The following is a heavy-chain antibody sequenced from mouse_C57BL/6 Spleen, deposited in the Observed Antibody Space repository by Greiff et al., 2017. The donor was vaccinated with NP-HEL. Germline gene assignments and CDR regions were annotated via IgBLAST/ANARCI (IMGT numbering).Heavy chain of an antibody. Sequence: EVKLLESGGGLVQPGGSLKLSCAASGFTFSDYGMAWVRQAPRKGPEWVAFISNLAYSIYYADTVTGRFTISRENAKNTLYLEMSSLRSEDTAMYYCARQGDSSGYEDAMDYWGQGTSVTVSS. J-gene: IGHJ4*01. D-gene: IGHD3-2*02. V-gene: IGHV5-15*04. CDR1: GFTFSDYG. CDR2: ISNLAYSI. CDR3: ARQGDSSGYEDAMDY.